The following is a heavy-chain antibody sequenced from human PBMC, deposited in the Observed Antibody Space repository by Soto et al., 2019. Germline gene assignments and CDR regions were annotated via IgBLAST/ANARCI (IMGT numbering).Heavy chain of an antibody. Sequence: EVQLVESGGGLVKPGRSLRLSCTTSGFTFGAYGVSWLRQAPGKGLEWVGFTRGKAYGGTTEYAASVRGRFTISRDDSKGIAYLQMSSLTTEDTALYYCSRVGSGWDQLTFFDYWGQGTLVTVSS. D-gene: IGHD6-19*01. CDR3: SRVGSGWDQLTFFDY. J-gene: IGHJ4*02. CDR2: TRGKAYGGTT. CDR1: GFTFGAYG. V-gene: IGHV3-49*05.